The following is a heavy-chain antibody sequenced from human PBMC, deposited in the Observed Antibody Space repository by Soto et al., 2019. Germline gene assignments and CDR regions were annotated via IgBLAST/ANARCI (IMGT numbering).Heavy chain of an antibody. CDR1: GFTFDSHW. Sequence: PGGSLRLSCVASGFTFDSHWMHWVRQAPGEGLVWVSRIKTDGYAAAYADSVKGRFTISRGNTKNTVYLQMNSLRAEDTAVYFCVRESGVAADCWGQGTLVTVSS. J-gene: IGHJ4*02. V-gene: IGHV3-74*01. D-gene: IGHD6-19*01. CDR2: IKTDGYAA. CDR3: VRESGVAADC.